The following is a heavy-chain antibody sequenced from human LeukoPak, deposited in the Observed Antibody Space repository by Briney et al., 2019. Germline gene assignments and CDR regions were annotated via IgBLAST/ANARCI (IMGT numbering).Heavy chain of an antibody. Sequence: SETLSLTCTVSGGSISSYYWSWIRQPPGKGLEWIGSIYYSGSTYYNPSLKSRVTISVDTSKNQFSLKLSSVTAADTAVYYCARTFGQQLIDYWGQGTLVTVSS. D-gene: IGHD6-13*01. J-gene: IGHJ4*02. CDR2: IYYSGST. V-gene: IGHV4-59*12. CDR3: ARTFGQQLIDY. CDR1: GGSISSYY.